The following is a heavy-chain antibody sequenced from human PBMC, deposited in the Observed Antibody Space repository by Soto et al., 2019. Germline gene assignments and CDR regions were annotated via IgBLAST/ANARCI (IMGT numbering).Heavy chain of an antibody. Sequence: SETLSLTCTVSGGSVSSGSYYWTWIRQSPGKGLGWMGYIISSGSTDYNPPLKSRVTISVDSSKNEFSLKLRSVTAADTAVYYCARQRIAAAQYYFDYWGQGMLVTVSS. D-gene: IGHD6-13*01. J-gene: IGHJ4*02. CDR3: ARQRIAAAQYYFDY. CDR1: GGSVSSGSYY. V-gene: IGHV4-61*01. CDR2: IISSGST.